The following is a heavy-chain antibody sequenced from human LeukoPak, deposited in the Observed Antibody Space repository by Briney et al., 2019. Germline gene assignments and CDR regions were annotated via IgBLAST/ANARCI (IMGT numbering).Heavy chain of an antibody. Sequence: GGSLRLSCAASGFTFSSYPMHWVRQAPGKGLEWVPVISYDGSNQYYADSVKGRFTISRDNSKNTLYLQMNSLRAEDTAVYYCARALVGATYLDYWGQGTLVTVSS. CDR1: GFTFSSYP. D-gene: IGHD1-26*01. J-gene: IGHJ4*02. V-gene: IGHV3-30*04. CDR2: ISYDGSNQ. CDR3: ARALVGATYLDY.